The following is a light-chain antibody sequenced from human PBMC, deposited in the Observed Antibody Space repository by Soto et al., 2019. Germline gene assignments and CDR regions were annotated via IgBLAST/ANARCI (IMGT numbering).Light chain of an antibody. V-gene: IGKV1-5*03. CDR1: QSISSW. J-gene: IGKJ1*01. CDR3: QQYNSYSQT. CDR2: KAS. Sequence: DIPITQSPSTLSASIGDRVAITCRASQSISSWLAWYQQKPGKAPKLLIYKASSLESGVPSRFSGSGSGTEFTLTISSLQPDDFATYYCQQYNSYSQTFGQGTKVDIK.